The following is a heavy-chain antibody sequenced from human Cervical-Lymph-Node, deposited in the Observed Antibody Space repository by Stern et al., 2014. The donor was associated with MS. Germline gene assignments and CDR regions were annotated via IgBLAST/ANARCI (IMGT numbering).Heavy chain of an antibody. CDR1: GFTFRTYG. CDR3: ARQVLGPYYFDS. V-gene: IGHV3-33*01. Sequence: VQLVESGGGAVQPGRSLRLSCAASGFTFRTYGLHWGRKAPGKGLEWVAVIWSDGSSQNYAASVKGRFTISRDNSKNTLSLQINSLSAEATSGYYCARQVLGPYYFDSWGQGTLVTVSS. J-gene: IGHJ4*02. CDR2: IWSDGSSQ.